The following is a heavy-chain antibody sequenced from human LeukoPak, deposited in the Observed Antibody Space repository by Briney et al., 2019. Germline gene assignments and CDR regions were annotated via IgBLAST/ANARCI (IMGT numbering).Heavy chain of an antibody. J-gene: IGHJ5*02. CDR2: NYFYSGST. CDR3: ARGVSFHYNGFDP. D-gene: IGHD2-8*01. CDR1: GASISSYY. Sequence: SETLSLTCTVSGASISSYYWSWIRQSPGKGLEWISYNYFYSGSTNYNPSLKSRLTISVDTSKNQFSLKLNSVTAADTAVYYCARGVSFHYNGFDPGGQGTLVTVSS. V-gene: IGHV4-59*01.